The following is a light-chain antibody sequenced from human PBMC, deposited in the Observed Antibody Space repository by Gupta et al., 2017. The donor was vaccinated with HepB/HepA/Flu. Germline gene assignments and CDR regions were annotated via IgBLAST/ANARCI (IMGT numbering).Light chain of an antibody. V-gene: IGKV1-39*01. CDR1: QSITRL. Sequence: DIKMTKSPSSLSASVGDRVTITCRASQSITRLLNWYQQKPGKAPKLLIYAASSLQSGVPSRFSGSGCGKDFTLIIISLQQEDYASYYCQQSYRTPKDTCGQVIXLEIK. CDR2: AAS. CDR3: QQSYRTPKDT. J-gene: IGKJ2*01.